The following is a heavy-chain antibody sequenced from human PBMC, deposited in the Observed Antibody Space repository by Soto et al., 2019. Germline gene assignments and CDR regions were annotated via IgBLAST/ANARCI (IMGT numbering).Heavy chain of an antibody. CDR1: GRRISKYY. J-gene: IGHJ4*02. CDR2: IYYSGST. D-gene: IGHD3-22*01. Sequence: TLSLKRTASGRRISKYYWTWMRQPPGKRLEWIGYIYYSGSTNYNPSLKSRVTISVDTSKNQFSLKLSSVTAADTAVYYCASGVRATYYYDSSGYYFVYWGQGTLVTVSS. V-gene: IGHV4-59*07. CDR3: ASGVRATYYYDSSGYYFVY.